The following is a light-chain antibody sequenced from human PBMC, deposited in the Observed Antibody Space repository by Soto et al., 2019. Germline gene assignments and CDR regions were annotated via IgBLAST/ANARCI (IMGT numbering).Light chain of an antibody. CDR1: QTVRNNN. V-gene: IGKV3-15*01. J-gene: IGKJ1*01. Sequence: EFVLTQSPGTLSLSPGERATLSCRVSQTVRNNNVAWYQHKPGQARRLLIYGASTRATGISARFSGSGSGTEFTLTISSLQSEDFAVYCCQQYNNWPQTFGQGTKV. CDR2: GAS. CDR3: QQYNNWPQT.